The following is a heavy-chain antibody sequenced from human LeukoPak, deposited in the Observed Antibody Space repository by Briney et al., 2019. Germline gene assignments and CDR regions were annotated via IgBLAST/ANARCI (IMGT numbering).Heavy chain of an antibody. CDR2: IYGSP. CDR1: GSSITDHF. V-gene: IGHV4-4*09. Sequence: PSETLSLTCTVSGSSITDHFWGWIRHTPGMGLEWIGHIYGSPTYNPSLKSRVTISDDTSENQIFLQMTSVTAADTAIYYCARRFRTSASGILHHDAYDIWGPGTEVIVSS. CDR3: ARRFRTSASGILHHDAYDI. D-gene: IGHD3-10*01. J-gene: IGHJ3*02.